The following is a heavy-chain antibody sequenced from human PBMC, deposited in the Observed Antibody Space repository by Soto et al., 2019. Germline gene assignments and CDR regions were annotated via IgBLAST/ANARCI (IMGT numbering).Heavy chain of an antibody. CDR1: GGTFSSYA. J-gene: IGHJ5*02. CDR3: ARMATFGSLNWFDP. CDR2: IIPIFGTA. D-gene: IGHD3-16*01. V-gene: IGHV1-69*05. Sequence: ASVKVSCKASGGTFSSYAISWVRQAPGQGLEWMGGIIPIFGTANYAQKFQGRVTMTRDISIATAYMELSSLRSDDTAIYYCARMATFGSLNWFDPWGQGTLVTVSS.